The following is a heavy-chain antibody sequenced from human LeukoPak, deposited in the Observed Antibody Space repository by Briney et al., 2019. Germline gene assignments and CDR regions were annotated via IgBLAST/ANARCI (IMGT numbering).Heavy chain of an antibody. V-gene: IGHV4-39*07. CDR3: ARGRSGSYHDAFDI. CDR1: GGSISSSSYY. Sequence: PSETLSLTCTVSGGSISSSSYYWGWIRQPPGMGLEWIGSIYYSGSTYYNPSLKSRVTISVDTSKNQFSLKLSSVTAADTAVYYCARGRSGSYHDAFDIWGQGTMVTVSS. J-gene: IGHJ3*02. D-gene: IGHD1-26*01. CDR2: IYYSGST.